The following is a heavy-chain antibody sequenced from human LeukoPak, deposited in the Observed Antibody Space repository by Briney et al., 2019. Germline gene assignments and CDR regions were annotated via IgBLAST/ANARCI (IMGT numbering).Heavy chain of an antibody. CDR2: INPNSGGT. J-gene: IGHJ2*01. CDR1: GYTFTGYY. CDR3: ARDRGYSYSDIWYFDL. V-gene: IGHV1-2*02. Sequence: ASVKVSCKASGYTFTGYYMHWVRQAPGQGLEWMGWINPNSGGTNYAQKFQGRVTMTRDTSISTAYMGLSRLRSDDTAVYYCARDRGYSYSDIWYFDLWGRGTLVTVSS. D-gene: IGHD5-18*01.